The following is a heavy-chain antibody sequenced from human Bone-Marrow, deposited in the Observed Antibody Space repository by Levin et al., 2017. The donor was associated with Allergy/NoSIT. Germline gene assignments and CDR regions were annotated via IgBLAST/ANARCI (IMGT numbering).Heavy chain of an antibody. CDR1: GFTFSSYW. D-gene: IGHD4-23*01. V-gene: IGHV3-74*01. J-gene: IGHJ4*02. Sequence: PGESLKISCTASGFTFSSYWMHWVRQGPGKGLVWVPRINSDGSYTNYADSVKGRFTISRDNAKNTLYLQLNSLRAEDTAVYYCARDRDYGGNRFDYWGQGTLVTVSS. CDR3: ARDRDYGGNRFDY. CDR2: INSDGSYT.